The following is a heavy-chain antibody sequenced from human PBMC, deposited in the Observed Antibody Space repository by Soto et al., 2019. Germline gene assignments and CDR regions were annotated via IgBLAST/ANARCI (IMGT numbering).Heavy chain of an antibody. V-gene: IGHV4-34*01. CDR3: ARGYGGERLLWFGELFNRPLDV. CDR1: GGSFSGYY. Sequence: SETLSLTCAVYGGSFSGYYWSWIRQPPGKGLEWIGEINHSGSTNYNPSLKSRVTISVDTSKNQFSLKLSSVTAADTAVYYCARGYGGERLLWFGELFNRPLDVWGQGTTVTVSS. CDR2: INHSGST. J-gene: IGHJ6*02. D-gene: IGHD3-10*01.